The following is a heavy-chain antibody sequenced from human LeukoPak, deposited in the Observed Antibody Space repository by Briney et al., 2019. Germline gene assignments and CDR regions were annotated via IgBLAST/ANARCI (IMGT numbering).Heavy chain of an antibody. V-gene: IGHV1-2*06. CDR1: GYTFTGYY. D-gene: IGHD3-16*01. J-gene: IGHJ5*02. Sequence: ASVKVSCKASGYTFTGYYMHWVRQAPGQGLEWMGRINPNSGGTNYAQKFQGRVTMTRDTSISTPYMELSRLRSDDTAVYYCARSETGSILGLENWFDPWGQGTLVTVSS. CDR2: INPNSGGT. CDR3: ARSETGSILGLENWFDP.